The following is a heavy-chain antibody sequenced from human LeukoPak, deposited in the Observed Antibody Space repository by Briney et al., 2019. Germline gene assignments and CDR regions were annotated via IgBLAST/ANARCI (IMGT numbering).Heavy chain of an antibody. CDR1: GFTFSNNG. CDR3: ATRHSSSSGVDY. CDR2: IRYDGSNK. D-gene: IGHD6-6*01. V-gene: IGHV3-30*02. Sequence: GGSLRLSCAASGFTFSNNGMHWVRQAPGKGLEWVAFIRYDGSNKYYADSVKGRFTISRDNSKNTLYLQMNSLRAEDTAVYHCATRHSSSSGVDYWGQGTLVTISS. J-gene: IGHJ4*02.